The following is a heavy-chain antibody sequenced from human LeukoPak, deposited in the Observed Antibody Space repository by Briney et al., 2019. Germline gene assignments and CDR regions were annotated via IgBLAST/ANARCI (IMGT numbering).Heavy chain of an antibody. V-gene: IGHV7-4-1*02. Sequence: ASVKVSCKASGYTFTSYAMNWVRQAPGQGLEWMGWINTNTGNPTYAQGFTGRFVFSLDTSVSTAYLQISSLKAEDTAVYYCARPIYYDFWSGYCPFDYWGQGTLVTVSS. CDR2: INTNTGNP. CDR1: GYTFTSYA. D-gene: IGHD3-3*01. CDR3: ARPIYYDFWSGYCPFDY. J-gene: IGHJ4*02.